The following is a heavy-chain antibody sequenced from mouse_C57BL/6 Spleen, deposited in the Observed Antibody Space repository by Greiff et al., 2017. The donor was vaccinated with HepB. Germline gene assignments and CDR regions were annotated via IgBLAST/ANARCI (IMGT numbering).Heavy chain of an antibody. J-gene: IGHJ4*01. CDR1: GFSLTSYG. V-gene: IGHV2-6*03. CDR3: ARGTAQATGYAMDY. CDR2: IWSDGST. D-gene: IGHD3-2*02. Sequence: QVQLKESGPGLVAPSQSLSITCTVSGFSLTSYGVHWVRQPPGKGLEWLVVIWSDGSTTYNSALKSRLSISKDNSKSQVFLKMNSLQTDDKAMYYCARGTAQATGYAMDYWGQGTSVTVSS.